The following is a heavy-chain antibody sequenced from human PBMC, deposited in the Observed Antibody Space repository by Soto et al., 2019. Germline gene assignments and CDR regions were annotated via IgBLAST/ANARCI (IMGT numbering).Heavy chain of an antibody. CDR1: GITFDDYG. CDR2: ISWNSGRI. D-gene: IGHD6-6*01. Sequence: EVQLVESGGGLVQPGRSLRLSCAASGITFDDYGMHWVRQAPGKGLEWVSGISWNSGRIGYADSVKGRFNISRDNAKSSLYLQMNSLRAEDTALYYCAKDIAYSISTFDYWGQGTLVTVSS. CDR3: AKDIAYSISTFDY. J-gene: IGHJ4*02. V-gene: IGHV3-9*01.